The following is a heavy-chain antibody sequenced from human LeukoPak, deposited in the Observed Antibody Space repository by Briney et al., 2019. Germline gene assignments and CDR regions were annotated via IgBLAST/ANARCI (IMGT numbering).Heavy chain of an antibody. V-gene: IGHV1-24*01. CDR1: GYTLTELS. D-gene: IGHD4-17*01. CDR2: FDPEDGET. Sequence: ASVKVSCKVSGYTLTELSMHWVRQAPGKGLEWMGGFDPEDGETICAQKFQGRVTMTEDTSTDTAYMELSSLRSEDTAVYYCATRTTVTKGELDFDYWGQGTLVTVSS. J-gene: IGHJ4*02. CDR3: ATRTTVTKGELDFDY.